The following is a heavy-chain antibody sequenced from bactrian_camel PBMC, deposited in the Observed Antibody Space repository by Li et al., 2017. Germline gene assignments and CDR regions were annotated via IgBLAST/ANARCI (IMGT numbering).Heavy chain of an antibody. Sequence: VQLVESGGGSVQAGGSLRLSCEVIGLVDSPRCLGWFRQATGEERERVATIDSVGFTTYGGAVRGRFTIFKDNDKTVYLQMNNLKPEDTAVYYCAATPGRTFRRGTWLTFLEEDPVFGYWGQGTQVTVS. V-gene: IGHV3S53*01. CDR2: IDSVGFT. CDR1: GLVDSPRC. J-gene: IGHJ6*01. D-gene: IGHD1*01. CDR3: AATPGRTFRRGTWLTFLEEDPVFGY.